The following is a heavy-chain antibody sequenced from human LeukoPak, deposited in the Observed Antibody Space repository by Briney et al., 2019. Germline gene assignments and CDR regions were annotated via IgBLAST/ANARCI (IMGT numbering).Heavy chain of an antibody. V-gene: IGHV1-24*01. CDR1: GYTLTELS. CDR2: FDPEDGET. Sequence: ASVKVSCKVSGYTLTELSMHWVRQAPGKGLEWMGGFDPEDGETIYAQKFQGRVTMTEDTSTDTAYMELSSLRSEDTAVYYCATTHVSVYGGNSNDAFDIWGQGTMVTVSS. J-gene: IGHJ3*02. D-gene: IGHD4-23*01. CDR3: ATTHVSVYGGNSNDAFDI.